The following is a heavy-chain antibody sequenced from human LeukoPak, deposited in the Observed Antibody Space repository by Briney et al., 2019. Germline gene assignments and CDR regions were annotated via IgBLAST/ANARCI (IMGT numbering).Heavy chain of an antibody. CDR1: GFSFSTYA. CDR3: VKGGGSGFDY. Sequence: GGSLRLSSAASGFSFSTYAMSWVRQAPGKGLEWVSSISDNGDKTHYADSVKGRFTISRDNSRNTVYLQMNDLRAEDTAVYHCVKGGGSGFDYWGQGTLVTVSS. V-gene: IGHV3-23*01. D-gene: IGHD3-10*01. CDR2: ISDNGDKT. J-gene: IGHJ4*02.